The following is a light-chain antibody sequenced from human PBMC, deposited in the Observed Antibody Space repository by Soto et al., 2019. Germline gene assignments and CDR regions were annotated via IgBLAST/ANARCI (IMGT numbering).Light chain of an antibody. Sequence: DIVMTQSPLSLPVTPGEPASISCRSSQSLLHSNGYNYLDWYLQKPGQSLQLLIYLGSNRASGVPDRFSGSGSGTDFTFTISSLQPEDIATYYCLQFHNLPTFGGGTKVEIK. CDR3: LQFHNLPT. CDR1: QSLLHSNGYNY. J-gene: IGKJ4*01. V-gene: IGKV2-28*01. CDR2: LGS.